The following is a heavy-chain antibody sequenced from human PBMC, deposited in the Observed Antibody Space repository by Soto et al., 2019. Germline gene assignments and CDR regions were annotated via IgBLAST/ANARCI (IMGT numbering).Heavy chain of an antibody. CDR3: AREDFYRFDY. CDR1: GFSFTSYW. J-gene: IGHJ4*02. Sequence: EVQLVESGGGLVQPGGSLRVSCAASGFSFTSYWMSWVRQAPGKGLEWVANIKEDGSAKYYLDSVKGRFTISRDNAKNSLYLQMGSLRAEETAVYYCAREDFYRFDYWGQGNLVTVSS. CDR2: IKEDGSAK. V-gene: IGHV3-7*01.